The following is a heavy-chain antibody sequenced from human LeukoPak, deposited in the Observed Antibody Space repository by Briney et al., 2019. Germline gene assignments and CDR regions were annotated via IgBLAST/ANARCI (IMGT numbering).Heavy chain of an antibody. V-gene: IGHV3-53*01. D-gene: IGHD6-19*01. J-gene: IGHJ4*02. CDR1: GFSVSSTY. Sequence: GGSLRLSCAASGFSVSSTYMTWVRQAPGKGLEWVSVIYNGDSTNYADSVKGRFTISRDNSKNTLYLQMNSLRADDTAVYYCARGIQWLVFDYWGQGTLVTVSS. CDR3: ARGIQWLVFDY. CDR2: IYNGDST.